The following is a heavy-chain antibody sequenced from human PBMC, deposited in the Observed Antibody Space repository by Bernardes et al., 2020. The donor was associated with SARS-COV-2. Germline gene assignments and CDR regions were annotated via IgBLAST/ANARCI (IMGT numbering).Heavy chain of an antibody. J-gene: IGHJ3*02. CDR2: IDWDPEN. CDR1: GFSLCTHGMR. V-gene: IGHV2-70D*14. D-gene: IGHD4-17*01. Sequence: PTLVKPTQTLTLTCTFSGFSLCTHGMRVSWLRQPPGKALECLARIDWDPENFYSTSLKTRLTIFKDTSNNQVVLSMTNMDPLDTATYFCARTKPNRDYGSLDSWGQGTVITVSS. CDR3: ARTKPNRDYGSLDS.